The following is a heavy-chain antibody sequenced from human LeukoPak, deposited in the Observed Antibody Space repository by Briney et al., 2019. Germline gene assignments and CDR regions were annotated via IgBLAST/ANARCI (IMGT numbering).Heavy chain of an antibody. Sequence: PSETLSLTCTVSGGSISSYYWGWIRQPPGKGLEWIGYIYYSGSTNYNPSLKSRVTISVDTSKNQFSLKLSSVTAADTAVYYCATAAAGTRGDAFDIWGQGTMVTVSS. CDR2: IYYSGST. CDR1: GGSISSYY. V-gene: IGHV4-59*01. CDR3: ATAAAGTRGDAFDI. J-gene: IGHJ3*02. D-gene: IGHD6-13*01.